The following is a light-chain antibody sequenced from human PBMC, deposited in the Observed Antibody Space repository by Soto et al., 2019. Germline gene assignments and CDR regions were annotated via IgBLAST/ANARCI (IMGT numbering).Light chain of an antibody. CDR1: QSVSSSY. CDR2: GAS. Sequence: EIVLTQSPGTLSLSPGERSTLSCRASQSVSSSYLAWYQQKPGQAPRLLIYGASSRATGIPDRFSGSGSGTDFTLPISRLETEDFAVYYCQQYGSSLGVTFGGGTKVDIK. J-gene: IGKJ4*01. CDR3: QQYGSSLGVT. V-gene: IGKV3-20*01.